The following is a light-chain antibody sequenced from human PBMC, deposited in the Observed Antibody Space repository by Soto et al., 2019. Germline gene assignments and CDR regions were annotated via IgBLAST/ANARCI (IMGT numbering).Light chain of an antibody. Sequence: DIQMTQSPSTLSAPVGDRVTITCRASQSIGRWLAWYQQKPGTAPKLLIYDASTLKSGVPSRFSGSGSGTEFTLTISSLQPDDFATYYCQQYNSYSGTFGQGTKVDIK. J-gene: IGKJ1*01. CDR2: DAS. CDR1: QSIGRW. V-gene: IGKV1-5*01. CDR3: QQYNSYSGT.